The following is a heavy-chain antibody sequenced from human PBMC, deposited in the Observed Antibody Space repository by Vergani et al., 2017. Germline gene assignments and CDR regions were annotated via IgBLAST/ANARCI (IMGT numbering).Heavy chain of an antibody. CDR2: ISYDGSNK. Sequence: QVQLVESGGGVVQPGRSLRLSCAASGFTFSSYAMHWVRQAPGKGLEWVAVISYDGSNKYYADSVKGRFTISRDNSKNTLYLQMNSLRAEDTAVYYCARTYGSGSYYRVSYYYGMDVWGQGP. J-gene: IGHJ6*02. CDR1: GFTFSSYA. V-gene: IGHV3-30*01. CDR3: ARTYGSGSYYRVSYYYGMDV. D-gene: IGHD3-10*01.